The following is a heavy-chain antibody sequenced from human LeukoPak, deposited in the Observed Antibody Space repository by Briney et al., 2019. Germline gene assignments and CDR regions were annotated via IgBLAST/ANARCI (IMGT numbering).Heavy chain of an antibody. V-gene: IGHV3-21*01. D-gene: IGHD5-12*01. CDR1: GFTFSSYS. CDR3: ARAIVATITGPDY. J-gene: IGHJ4*02. Sequence: GGSLRLSRAASGFTFSSYSMNWVRQAPGKGLEWVSSISSSSSYIYYADSVKGRFTISRDNAKNSLYLQMNSLRAEDTAVYSCARAIVATITGPDYWGQGTLVTVSS. CDR2: ISSSSSYI.